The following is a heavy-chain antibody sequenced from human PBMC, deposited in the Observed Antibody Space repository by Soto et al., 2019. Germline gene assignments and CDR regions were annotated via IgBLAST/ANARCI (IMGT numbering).Heavy chain of an antibody. J-gene: IGHJ4*02. CDR1: GGTLTSYT. Sequence: QVHLVQSGPALRKPDSSVKVSCKASGGTLTSYTVSWVRQAPGQGPEWMGRITPKGGITNFRVKFQGGLSITADEAANTVYMALTNLRSDAKAVYYCGTAPFTAGVGRSFLASWGQGTLITVS. CDR2: ITPKGGIT. CDR3: GTAPFTAGVGRSFLAS. D-gene: IGHD3-3*02. V-gene: IGHV1-69*02.